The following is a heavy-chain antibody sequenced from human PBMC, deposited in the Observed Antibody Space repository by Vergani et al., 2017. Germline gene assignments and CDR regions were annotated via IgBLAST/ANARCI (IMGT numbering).Heavy chain of an antibody. D-gene: IGHD5-12*01. Sequence: QVQLVQSGAEVKKPGSSVKVSCKASGGTFSSYAISWVRQAPGQGLEWMGRIIPILGIANYAQKFQGRVTITADKSTSTAYMELSRLRSDDTAVYYCARAXVATNARRSQTNYYGMDVWGQGTTVTVSS. CDR1: GGTFSSYA. CDR2: IIPILGIA. J-gene: IGHJ6*02. V-gene: IGHV1-69*04. CDR3: ARAXVATNARRSQTNYYGMDV.